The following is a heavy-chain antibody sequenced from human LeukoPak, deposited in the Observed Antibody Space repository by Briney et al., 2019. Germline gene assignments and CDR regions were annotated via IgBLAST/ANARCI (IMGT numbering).Heavy chain of an antibody. D-gene: IGHD1-26*01. J-gene: IGHJ4*02. V-gene: IGHV4-34*01. CDR2: INHSGST. CDR1: GGSFSGYY. CDR3: ARGRIAISGSYAY. Sequence: MPSETLSLTCAVYGGSFSGYYWSWIRQPPGKGLEWIGEINHSGSTNYNPSLKSRVTISVDTSKNQFSLKLSSVTAADTAVYYCARGRIAISGSYAYWGQGTLVTVSS.